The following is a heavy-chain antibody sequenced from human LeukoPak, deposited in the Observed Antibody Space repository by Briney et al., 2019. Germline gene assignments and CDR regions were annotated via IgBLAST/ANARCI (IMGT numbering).Heavy chain of an antibody. CDR2: ISWNSGSI. V-gene: IGHV3-9*03. CDR1: GFTFDDYA. D-gene: IGHD6-13*01. J-gene: IGHJ3*02. Sequence: GGSLRLSCAASGFTFDDYAMHWVRQAPGKGLEWVSGISWNSGSIGYADSVKGRFTISSDNAKNSLYLQMNSLRAEDMALYYCAKSAAGSPGAFDIWGQGTMVTVSS. CDR3: AKSAAGSPGAFDI.